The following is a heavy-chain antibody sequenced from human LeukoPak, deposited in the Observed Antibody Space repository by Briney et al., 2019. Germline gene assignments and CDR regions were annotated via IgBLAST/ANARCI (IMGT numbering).Heavy chain of an antibody. CDR1: GYTFTSYI. J-gene: IGHJ6*03. CDR2: INAYSGNT. V-gene: IGHV1-18*01. CDR3: ARDRHIAAAVYYYYMDV. Sequence: ASVKVFCKASGYTFTSYIISWVRQAPGQGLEWMGWINAYSGNTDYAQRVQGRVTMTTDTSTSTAYMELRSLRSDDTAVYYCARDRHIAAAVYYYYMDVWGKGTPVTVSS. D-gene: IGHD6-13*01.